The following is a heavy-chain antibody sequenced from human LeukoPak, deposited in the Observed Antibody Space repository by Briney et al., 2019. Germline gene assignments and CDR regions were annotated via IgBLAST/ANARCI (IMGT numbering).Heavy chain of an antibody. Sequence: GGSLRLSCAASGFIFSSHAMSWVRQAPGKGLEWVSGISGSGGSTYYADSVKGRFTISRDNSKNTLYLQMNSLRVEDTAVFYCAKVRDGRSTGGTYYYYMDVWGGGTTVTVSS. CDR1: GFIFSSHA. V-gene: IGHV3-23*01. J-gene: IGHJ6*03. CDR2: ISGSGGST. CDR3: AKVRDGRSTGGTYYYYMDV. D-gene: IGHD1-26*01.